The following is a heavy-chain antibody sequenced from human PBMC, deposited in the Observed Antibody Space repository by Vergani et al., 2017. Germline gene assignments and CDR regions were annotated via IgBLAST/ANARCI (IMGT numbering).Heavy chain of an antibody. Sequence: EVQLLESGGDLVQPGGSLRLSCAASGFAFRNYAMSWVRQAPGKALEWVSAIRGSGGDGGTYYAESVKGRFTISRDNTKSILHLQMNSLRVEDTAMYYCARMTLLYYFDYWGQGTLVTVAS. J-gene: IGHJ4*02. CDR2: IRGSGGDGGT. D-gene: IGHD2/OR15-2a*01. CDR3: ARMTLLYYFDY. V-gene: IGHV3-23*01. CDR1: GFAFRNYA.